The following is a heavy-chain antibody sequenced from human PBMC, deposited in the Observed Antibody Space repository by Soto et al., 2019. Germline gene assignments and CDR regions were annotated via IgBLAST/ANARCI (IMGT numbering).Heavy chain of an antibody. J-gene: IGHJ2*01. CDR2: IYTSGST. V-gene: IGHV4-4*07. CDR3: ARVRGYCSSTSCYTDWYFDL. CDR1: GGSISSYY. D-gene: IGHD2-2*02. Sequence: QVQLQESGPGLVKPSETLSLTCTVSGGSISSYYWSWIRQPAGKGLEWIGRIYTSGSTNYNPSLKSRVTRSVDTSKNQFSLKLSSVTAADTAVYYCARVRGYCSSTSCYTDWYFDLWGRGTLVTVSS.